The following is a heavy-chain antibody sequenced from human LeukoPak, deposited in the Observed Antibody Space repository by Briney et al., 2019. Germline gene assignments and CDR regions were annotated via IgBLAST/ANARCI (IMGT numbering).Heavy chain of an antibody. D-gene: IGHD5-12*01. Sequence: SETLSLTCTVSGGSISSSSYYWGWIRQPPGKGLEWIGSIYYSGSTYYNPSLKSRVTISADTSKNQFSLKLSSVTAADTAVYYCARLPDIVATMGYDEPLYFDYWGQGTLVTVSS. CDR3: ARLPDIVATMGYDEPLYFDY. CDR2: IYYSGST. CDR1: GGSISSSSYY. J-gene: IGHJ4*02. V-gene: IGHV4-39*01.